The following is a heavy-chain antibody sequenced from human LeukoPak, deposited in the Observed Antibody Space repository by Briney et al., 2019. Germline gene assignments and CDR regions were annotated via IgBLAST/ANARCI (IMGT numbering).Heavy chain of an antibody. D-gene: IGHD3-9*01. CDR1: GYTFTGYC. V-gene: IGHV1-2*06. CDR2: INPNSGGT. Sequence: ASVKVSCKASGYTFTGYCMHWVRQAPGQGLEWMGRINPNSGGTNYAQKFQGRVTMTRDTSISTAYMELSRLRSDDTAVYYCARSVLRYFDWPLSYWGQGTLVTVSS. CDR3: ARSVLRYFDWPLSY. J-gene: IGHJ4*02.